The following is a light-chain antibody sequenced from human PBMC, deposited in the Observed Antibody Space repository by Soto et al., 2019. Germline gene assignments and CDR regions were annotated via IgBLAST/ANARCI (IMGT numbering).Light chain of an antibody. CDR3: QQYNNWPRT. Sequence: EIVMTQSPATLSVSPGERATLSCRASQRVNTNLAWYQQKPGQAPRLIIHGATTRATGIPARFSGSGSGTECTLTISSLQSEDFAVYYCQQYNNWPRTFGQGTKVDIK. CDR2: GAT. CDR1: QRVNTN. V-gene: IGKV3-15*01. J-gene: IGKJ1*01.